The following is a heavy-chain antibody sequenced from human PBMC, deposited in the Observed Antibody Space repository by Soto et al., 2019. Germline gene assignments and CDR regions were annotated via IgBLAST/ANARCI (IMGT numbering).Heavy chain of an antibody. CDR3: ARGWGGAVAGRQGGAFDI. D-gene: IGHD6-19*01. Sequence: ASVKVSCKASGYTFTSYGISWVRQAPGQGLEWMGWISAYNGNTNYAQKLQGRVTMTTDTPTSTAYMELRSLRSDDTAVYYCARGWGGAVAGRQGGAFDIWGQGTMVTVSS. J-gene: IGHJ3*02. CDR2: ISAYNGNT. V-gene: IGHV1-18*01. CDR1: GYTFTSYG.